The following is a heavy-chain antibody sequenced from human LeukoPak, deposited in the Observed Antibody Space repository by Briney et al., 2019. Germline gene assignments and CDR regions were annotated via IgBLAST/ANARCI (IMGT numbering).Heavy chain of an antibody. CDR3: AKDRGAPDFYYYYYGMDV. Sequence: GGSLRLSCAASGFTFDDYAMHWVRQVPGKGLEWVSRINGDGRSTSYADSVKGRFTITRDNAKYTLFLQMNNLGAEDTAVYYCAKDRGAPDFYYYYYGMDVWGQGTTVTVSS. CDR2: INGDGRST. J-gene: IGHJ6*02. D-gene: IGHD1-14*01. CDR1: GFTFDDYA. V-gene: IGHV3-74*01.